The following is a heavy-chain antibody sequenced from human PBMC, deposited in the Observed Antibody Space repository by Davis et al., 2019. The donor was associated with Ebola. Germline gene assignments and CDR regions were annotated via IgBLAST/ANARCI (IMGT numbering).Heavy chain of an antibody. CDR1: GFTISDHW. Sequence: HTSGSLRLSCAASGFTISDHWMHWVRHAAGKGLVWVSRIKSDGRSISYADSVKGRFTISRDNAKNTLYLQMNSLRVEDTAVYYCTRVIDGNYHGNWGQGTLVTVSS. D-gene: IGHD4-17*01. J-gene: IGHJ4*02. CDR3: TRVIDGNYHGN. V-gene: IGHV3-74*01. CDR2: IKSDGRSI.